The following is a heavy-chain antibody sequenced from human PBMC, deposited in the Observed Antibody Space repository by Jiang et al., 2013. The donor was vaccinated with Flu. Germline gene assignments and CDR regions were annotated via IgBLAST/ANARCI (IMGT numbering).Heavy chain of an antibody. CDR3: FLVDTTMAYLDY. CDR2: IIPILRIT. Sequence: VQLVESGAEVKKPGSSVKVSCKASGGTFSNYAISWVRQAPGQGLEWMGRIIPILRITTYAQKFQGRVTITADKSTSTAYMELSSLRSEDAAVYYCFLVDTTMAYLDYWGQGTLVSVSS. J-gene: IGHJ4*02. CDR1: GGTFSNYA. D-gene: IGHD5-18*01. V-gene: IGHV1-69*09.